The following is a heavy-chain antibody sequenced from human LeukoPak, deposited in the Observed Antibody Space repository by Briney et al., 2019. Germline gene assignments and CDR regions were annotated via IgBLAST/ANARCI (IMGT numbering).Heavy chain of an antibody. J-gene: IGHJ4*02. V-gene: IGHV3-23*01. D-gene: IGHD3-3*01. Sequence: GGSLRLSCAASGFTFSSYAMSWVRQPPGKGLEWVSGISGSGGSIYYADSVKGRFTISRDNSKNTLYLQMNSLRAEDTAVYYCAREGYDFWSGYYPFDYWGQGTLVTVSS. CDR3: AREGYDFWSGYYPFDY. CDR2: ISGSGGSI. CDR1: GFTFSSYA.